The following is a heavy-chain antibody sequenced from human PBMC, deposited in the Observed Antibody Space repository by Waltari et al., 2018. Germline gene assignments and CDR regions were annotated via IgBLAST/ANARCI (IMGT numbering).Heavy chain of an antibody. J-gene: IGHJ5*02. D-gene: IGHD6-13*01. CDR3: AREVPRYSSSWFDP. CDR1: GYTFTSYA. CDR2: INTNTGNP. Sequence: QVQLVQSGSELKKPGVSVKVSCKASGYTFTSYAMTWVRQAPGQGLEWMGWINTNTGNPTYAQGFTGRFVCSLDTSVSTAYLQISSLKAEDTAVYYCAREVPRYSSSWFDPWGQGTLVTVSS. V-gene: IGHV7-4-1*02.